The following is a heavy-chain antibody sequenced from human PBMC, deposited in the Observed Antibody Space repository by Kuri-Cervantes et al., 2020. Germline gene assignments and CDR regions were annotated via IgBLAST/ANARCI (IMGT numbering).Heavy chain of an antibody. CDR1: GFTFSSYG. D-gene: IGHD3-16*02. CDR3: ARDPIYLGRLGELSG. CDR2: IWYDGSNK. J-gene: IGHJ4*02. Sequence: LSLTCAASGFTFSSYGMHWVRQAPGKGLEWVAVIWYDGSNKYYADSVKGRFTISRDNSKNTLYLQMNSLRAEDTAVYYCARDPIYLGRLGELSGWGQGTLVTVSS. V-gene: IGHV3-33*01.